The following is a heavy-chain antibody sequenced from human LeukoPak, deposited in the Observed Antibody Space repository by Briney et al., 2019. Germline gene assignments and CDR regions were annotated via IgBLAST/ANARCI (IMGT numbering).Heavy chain of an antibody. J-gene: IGHJ4*02. CDR1: GYSISSGYY. V-gene: IGHV4-38-2*02. Sequence: SETLSLTCTVSGYSISSGYYWGWIRQPPGKGLEWIGSIYHSGSTYYNPSLKSRVTISVDTSKNQFSLKLSSVTAADTAVYYCARVLRDGYNEGFDHWGQGTLVTVSS. D-gene: IGHD5-24*01. CDR3: ARVLRDGYNEGFDH. CDR2: IYHSGST.